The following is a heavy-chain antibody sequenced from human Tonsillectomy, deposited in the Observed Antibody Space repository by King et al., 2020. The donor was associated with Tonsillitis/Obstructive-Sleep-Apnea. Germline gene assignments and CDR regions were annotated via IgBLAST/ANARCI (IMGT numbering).Heavy chain of an antibody. CDR2: IIPILGKA. V-gene: IGHV1-69*04. Sequence: DQLVQSGAEVKKPGSSVKVSCKASGGTFSSYAISWVRQAPGQGLEWMGRIIPILGKANYAQKFQGRVTITADKSTSTAYMELSSLSSEDTAVYYCARGRFRRITIFGVVIDPLETRFVPWGQGTLVTVSS. J-gene: IGHJ5*02. D-gene: IGHD3-3*01. CDR1: GGTFSSYA. CDR3: ARGRFRRITIFGVVIDPLETRFVP.